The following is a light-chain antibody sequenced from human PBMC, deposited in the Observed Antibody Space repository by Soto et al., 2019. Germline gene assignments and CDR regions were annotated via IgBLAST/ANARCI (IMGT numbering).Light chain of an antibody. CDR2: SNS. CDR1: SSNIGAGYN. J-gene: IGLJ2*01. Sequence: QAVVTQPPSVSGAPGQRVTISCTGSSSNIGAGYNVHWYQQLPGTAPKLLIYSNSNRPSGVPDRFSGSKSGTSASLAITGLQAEDEADYYCQSYDSSLSGHVVFGGGTQLTV. V-gene: IGLV1-40*01. CDR3: QSYDSSLSGHVV.